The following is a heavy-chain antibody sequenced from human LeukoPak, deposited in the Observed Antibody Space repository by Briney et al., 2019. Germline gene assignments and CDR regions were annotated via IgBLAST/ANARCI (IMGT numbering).Heavy chain of an antibody. CDR1: GYTFTSYG. J-gene: IGHJ3*02. CDR2: ISAYNGNT. CDR3: ARVATLLDAFNI. Sequence: ASVKVSCRASGYTFTSYGLSWVRQAPGQGLEWMGWISAYNGNTNYAQKLQGRVTMTTDTSTSTAYMELRSLRSDDTAVYYCARVATLLDAFNIWGQGTMVTVSS. V-gene: IGHV1-18*01.